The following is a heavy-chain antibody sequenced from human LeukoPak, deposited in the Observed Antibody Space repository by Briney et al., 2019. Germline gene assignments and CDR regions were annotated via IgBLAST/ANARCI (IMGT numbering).Heavy chain of an antibody. J-gene: IGHJ4*02. CDR3: AGQQGNFDY. V-gene: IGHV4-4*07. CDR2: IYISGSTNYNPSL. Sequence: SETLSLTCTVSGGSISSYYWSWIRQPAGKGLEWIGHIYISGSTNYNPSLNYNPSLKSRVTMSVDTSKNQFSLKLGSVTAADTAVYYCAGQQGNFDYWGQGTLVTVSS. CDR1: GGSISSYY. D-gene: IGHD7-27*01.